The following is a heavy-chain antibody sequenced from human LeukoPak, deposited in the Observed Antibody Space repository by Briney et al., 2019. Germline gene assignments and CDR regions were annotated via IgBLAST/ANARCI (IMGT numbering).Heavy chain of an antibody. D-gene: IGHD1-26*01. CDR3: AREGGPSWELPLHNWFDP. V-gene: IGHV4-39*07. CDR2: IYYSGST. CDR1: GGSISSSSYY. J-gene: IGHJ5*02. Sequence: SETLSLTCTVSGGSISSSSYYWGWIRQPPGKGLEWIGSIYYSGSTYYNPSLKSRVTISVDTSKNQFSLKLSSVTAADTAVYYCAREGGPSWELPLHNWFDPWGQGTLVTVSS.